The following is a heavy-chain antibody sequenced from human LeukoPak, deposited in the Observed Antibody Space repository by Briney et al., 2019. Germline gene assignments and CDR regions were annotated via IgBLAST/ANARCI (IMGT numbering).Heavy chain of an antibody. D-gene: IGHD3-22*01. Sequence: SETLSLTCTVSGDSINTYYWSWIRQPPGKGLEWIGFIFYSGRSKYNPPLKSRLTLSLDTSKSQFSLKLTSVTAADTAVYYCARHGPEYYDATGYYNFDSWSQGTLVTVSS. J-gene: IGHJ4*02. CDR2: IFYSGRS. V-gene: IGHV4-59*08. CDR3: ARHGPEYYDATGYYNFDS. CDR1: GDSINTYY.